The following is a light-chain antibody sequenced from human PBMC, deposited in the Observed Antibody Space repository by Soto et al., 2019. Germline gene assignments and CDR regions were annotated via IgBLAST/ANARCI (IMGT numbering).Light chain of an antibody. Sequence: EIVMTQSPATLSLSPGERATLSCRASQSVSSNLAWYQQKPGQAPRLLIYGASTRATGIPARFSGSGSGTEFTLTISSLQSEDFAVYYCHQYNNGPPMAFGQGTKVEIK. V-gene: IGKV3-15*01. J-gene: IGKJ1*01. CDR1: QSVSSN. CDR2: GAS. CDR3: HQYNNGPPMA.